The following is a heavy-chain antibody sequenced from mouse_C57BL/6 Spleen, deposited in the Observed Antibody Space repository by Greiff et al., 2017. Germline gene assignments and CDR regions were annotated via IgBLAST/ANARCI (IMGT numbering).Heavy chain of an antibody. J-gene: IGHJ3*01. CDR3: AREDYSNYALAY. CDR2: IWSGGST. Sequence: VQGVESGPGLVQPSQSLSITCTVSGFSLTSYGVHWVRQSPGKGLEWLGVIWSGGSTDYNAAFISRLSISKDNSKSQVFFKMNSLQADDTAIYYCAREDYSNYALAYWGQGTLVTVSA. D-gene: IGHD2-5*01. V-gene: IGHV2-2*01. CDR1: GFSLTSYG.